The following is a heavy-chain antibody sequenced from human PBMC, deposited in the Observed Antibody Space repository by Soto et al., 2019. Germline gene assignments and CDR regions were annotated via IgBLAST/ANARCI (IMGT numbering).Heavy chain of an antibody. V-gene: IGHV4-31*03. J-gene: IGHJ4*02. CDR3: ARDKDLQPTVRGF. Sequence: SETLSLTCTVSGDSMATGGHYYNWIRQVPGKGLEWIGYVYYSGATHYTPSLRARATISRDTSKNQFSLRLISVTAADTALYYCARDKDLQPTVRGFWGQGIQVTVSS. CDR2: VYYSGAT. D-gene: IGHD2-15*01. CDR1: GDSMATGGHY.